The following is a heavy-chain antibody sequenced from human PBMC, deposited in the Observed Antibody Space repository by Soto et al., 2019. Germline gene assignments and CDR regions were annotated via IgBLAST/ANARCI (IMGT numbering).Heavy chain of an antibody. Sequence: PGGAQRVSCAASGFTWSSYAMSWVRQSPGKGLEWVSGIIGSGGSTYYADSVKGRFTISRDNSNNPLYLQMNSLRAEDTAVYSCAKEEEWGNGGKPFDYCGHGTLVTVS. CDR3: AKEEEWGNGGKPFDY. D-gene: IGHD3-16*01. CDR1: GFTWSSYA. V-gene: IGHV3-23*01. J-gene: IGHJ4*01. CDR2: IIGSGGST.